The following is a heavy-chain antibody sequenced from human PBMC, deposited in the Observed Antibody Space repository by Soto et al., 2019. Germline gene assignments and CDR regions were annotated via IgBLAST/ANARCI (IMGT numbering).Heavy chain of an antibody. V-gene: IGHV4-59*12. Sequence: PSETLSLTCTVSGGSISSYYWSWIRQPPGKGLEWIGYIYYSGSTYYNPSLKSRVTISVDTSKNQFSLKLSSVTAADTAVYYCARDGGIVGATAYYYYGMDVWGQGTTVTVSS. J-gene: IGHJ6*02. CDR1: GGSISSYY. D-gene: IGHD1-26*01. CDR2: IYYSGST. CDR3: ARDGGIVGATAYYYYGMDV.